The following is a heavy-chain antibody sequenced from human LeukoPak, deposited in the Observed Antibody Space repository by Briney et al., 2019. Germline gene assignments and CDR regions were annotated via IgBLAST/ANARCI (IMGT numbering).Heavy chain of an antibody. Sequence: GGSLRLSCAASGFTFSSYWMSWVRQAPGKGLEWVANIKQDGSEKYYVDSVEGRFTISRDNAKNSLYLQMNSLRAEDTAVYYCARGVGNFRYYFDYWGQGTLVTVSS. CDR2: IKQDGSEK. V-gene: IGHV3-7*01. J-gene: IGHJ4*02. CDR3: ARGVGNFRYYFDY. CDR1: GFTFSSYW. D-gene: IGHD2/OR15-2a*01.